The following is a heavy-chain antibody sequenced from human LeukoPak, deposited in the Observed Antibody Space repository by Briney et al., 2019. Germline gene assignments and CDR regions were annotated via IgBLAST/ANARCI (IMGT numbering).Heavy chain of an antibody. Sequence: GGSLRLSCAASGFTFSSNSMTWVRQTPGKGLEWVSAISGSGGSTYYADSVKGRFTISRDNSKNTLYLQMNSLRAEDTAVYYCAKALVGATTEVGYWGQGTLVTVSS. D-gene: IGHD1-26*01. CDR3: AKALVGATTEVGY. V-gene: IGHV3-23*01. J-gene: IGHJ4*02. CDR1: GFTFSSNS. CDR2: ISGSGGST.